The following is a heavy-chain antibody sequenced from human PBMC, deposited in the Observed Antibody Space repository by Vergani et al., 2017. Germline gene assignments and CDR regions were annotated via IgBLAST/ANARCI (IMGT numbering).Heavy chain of an antibody. Sequence: QVQLQESGPGLVKPSQTLSLTCTVSGGSISSGSYYWSWIRTPAGKGLEWIGRIYTSGSTNYNPSLKSRVTISVDTSKNQFSLKLSSVTAADTAVYYCAREVSSGWVSWFDPWGQGTLVTVSS. D-gene: IGHD6-19*01. CDR2: IYTSGST. J-gene: IGHJ5*02. CDR1: GGSISSGSYY. CDR3: AREVSSGWVSWFDP. V-gene: IGHV4-61*02.